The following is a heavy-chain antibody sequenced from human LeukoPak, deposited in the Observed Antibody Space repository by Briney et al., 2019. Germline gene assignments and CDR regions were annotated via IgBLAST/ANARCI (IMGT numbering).Heavy chain of an antibody. J-gene: IGHJ6*03. D-gene: IGHD3-3*01. CDR3: ARAEYDFWSGYYPGVDYYYMDV. CDR1: GYTFTGYY. V-gene: IGHV1-2*02. Sequence: ASVKVSCKASGYTFTGYYRHWVRQAPGQGLEGMGWINPNSGGTNYAQKFQGRVTMTRDTSISTAYMELSRLRSDDTAVYYCARAEYDFWSGYYPGVDYYYMDVWGKGTTVTVSS. CDR2: INPNSGGT.